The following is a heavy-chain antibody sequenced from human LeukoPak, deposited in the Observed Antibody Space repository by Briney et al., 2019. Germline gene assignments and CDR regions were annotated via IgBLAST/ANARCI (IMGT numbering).Heavy chain of an antibody. CDR3: AKCMVRGVTITRGAFDI. D-gene: IGHD3-10*01. CDR1: GFTFSSYA. Sequence: GGSLRLSCAASGFTFSSYAMSWVRQAPGKGLEWVSAISGSGGSTYYADSVKGRFTISRDNSKNTLYLQMNSLRAEDTAVYYCAKCMVRGVTITRGAFDIWGQGTMVTVSS. J-gene: IGHJ3*02. V-gene: IGHV3-23*01. CDR2: ISGSGGST.